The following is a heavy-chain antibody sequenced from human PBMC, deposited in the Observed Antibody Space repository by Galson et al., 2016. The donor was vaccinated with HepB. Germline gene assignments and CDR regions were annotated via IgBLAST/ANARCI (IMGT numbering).Heavy chain of an antibody. V-gene: IGHV3-23*01. J-gene: IGHJ4*02. D-gene: IGHD2/OR15-2a*01. CDR1: GFTFSSFA. CDR3: AKVIPSTRIIINALDS. CDR2: LSHNSAGA. Sequence: SLRLSCAASGFTFSSFAMTWVRQPPGKGLEWVSSLSHNSAGAYYAESVKGRFTISRDNSKNTLYLQMSSLRAEDTAIYYCAKVIPSTRIIINALDSWGQGTLVTVTS.